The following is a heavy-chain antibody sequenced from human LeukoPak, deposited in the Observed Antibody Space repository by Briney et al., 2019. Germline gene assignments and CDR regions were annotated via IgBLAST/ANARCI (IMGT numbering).Heavy chain of an antibody. CDR2: FDPEDGET. Sequence: ASVKVSCKASGHSLSELSTHWVRQAPGKGLEWMGGFDPEDGETIYAQKFQGRVTMTRDTSISTAYMELSRLTSDDTAVYYCARVTHTAVVGPDYWGQGTLVTVSS. CDR3: ARVTHTAVVGPDY. CDR1: GHSLSELS. D-gene: IGHD6-19*01. J-gene: IGHJ4*02. V-gene: IGHV1-24*01.